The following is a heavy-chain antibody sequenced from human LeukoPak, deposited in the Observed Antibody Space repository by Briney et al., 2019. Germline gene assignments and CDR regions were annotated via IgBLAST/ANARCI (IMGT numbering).Heavy chain of an antibody. Sequence: GGSLRLSCAASGFTFNSYWMHWVRQVPGKGLMWVSRSNGDGSDTTYADSVKGRFTISRDNRKNTLYLQMNSLRVEDTAVYYCARTERGGFFDYWGQGALVTVPS. V-gene: IGHV3-74*01. CDR3: ARTERGGFFDY. J-gene: IGHJ4*02. CDR1: GFTFNSYW. D-gene: IGHD2-21*02. CDR2: SNGDGSDT.